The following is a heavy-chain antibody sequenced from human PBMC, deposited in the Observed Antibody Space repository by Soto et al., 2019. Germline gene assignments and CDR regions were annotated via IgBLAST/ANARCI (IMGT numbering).Heavy chain of an antibody. CDR1: GDSVSSNSAA. D-gene: IGHD2-2*01. V-gene: IGHV6-1*01. CDR2: TYYRSKWYN. J-gene: IGHJ6*02. Sequence: PSQTLSLTCAISGDSVSSNSAAWNWIRQSPSRGLEWLGRTYYRSKWYNDYAVSVKSRITINPDTSKNQFSLQLNSVTPEDTAVYYCAREVVPAAMFYYYYYYGMDVWGQGTTVTVSS. CDR3: AREVVPAAMFYYYYYYGMDV.